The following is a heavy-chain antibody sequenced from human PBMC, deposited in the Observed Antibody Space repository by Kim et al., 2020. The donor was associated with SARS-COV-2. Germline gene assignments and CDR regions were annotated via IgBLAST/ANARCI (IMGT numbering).Heavy chain of an antibody. J-gene: IGHJ4*02. CDR3: ARERDYGGNSADFDY. Sequence: VSVRSRITLNPDTSKNQLSLQLNSVTPEDTAVYYCARERDYGGNSADFDYWGQGTLVTVSS. D-gene: IGHD4-17*01. V-gene: IGHV6-1*01.